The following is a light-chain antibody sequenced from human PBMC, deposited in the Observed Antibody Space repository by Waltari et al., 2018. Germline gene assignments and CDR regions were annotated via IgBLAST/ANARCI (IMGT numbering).Light chain of an antibody. V-gene: IGKV2-28*01. CDR1: QSLLHSNGYNY. CDR3: QQSYSTPST. Sequence: DIVMTQSPLSLPVTPGEPASISCRSSQSLLHSNGYNYLDWYLQKPGPSPQLPVYLGSKRASTVPDRFSGSGSGTDFTLTISSLQPEDFATYYCQQSYSTPSTFGPGTKVDIK. CDR2: LGS. J-gene: IGKJ3*01.